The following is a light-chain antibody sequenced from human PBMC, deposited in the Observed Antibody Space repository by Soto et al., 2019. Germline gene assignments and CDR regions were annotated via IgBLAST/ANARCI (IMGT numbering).Light chain of an antibody. Sequence: DVGMTQSPISLPVTLGQPASISCRSSQSLVSGGGSTYLSWFQQTPGQSPRRLIYKVSDRESGVPDRFSGRVSDTDFTLKISSVEAEDVGVYFCLQATHSAYTLGQGTKLEIE. CDR3: LQATHSAYT. V-gene: IGKV2-30*01. J-gene: IGKJ2*01. CDR2: KVS. CDR1: QSLVSGGGSTY.